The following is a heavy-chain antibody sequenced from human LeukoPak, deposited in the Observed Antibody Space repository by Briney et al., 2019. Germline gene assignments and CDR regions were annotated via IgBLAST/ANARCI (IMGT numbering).Heavy chain of an antibody. Sequence: GSLRLSCAASGFTFTSYWMSWVRQPPGKGLEWIGEINHSGSTNYNPSLKSRVTISVDTSKNQFSLKLSSVTAADTAVYYCARDLYDDYYDSSGYYYWGQGTLVTVSS. V-gene: IGHV4-34*01. D-gene: IGHD3-22*01. J-gene: IGHJ4*02. CDR3: ARDLYDDYYDSSGYYY. CDR2: INHSGST. CDR1: GFTFTSYW.